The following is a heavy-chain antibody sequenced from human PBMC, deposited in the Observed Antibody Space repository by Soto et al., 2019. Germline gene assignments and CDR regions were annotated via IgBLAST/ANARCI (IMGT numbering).Heavy chain of an antibody. Sequence: QLQLQESGSGLVKPSQTLSLACAVSGGSISSGGYSWSWIRQPPGKGLEWIGYIYHSGSTYYNPALKSSVTISVDRSKDQFSLKLCSVTAADTSVYYCASGQQLVRNYCDQGTQATVYS. D-gene: IGHD6-13*01. CDR2: IYHSGST. V-gene: IGHV4-30-2*01. CDR1: GGSISSGGYS. CDR3: ASGQQLVRNY. J-gene: IGHJ4*02.